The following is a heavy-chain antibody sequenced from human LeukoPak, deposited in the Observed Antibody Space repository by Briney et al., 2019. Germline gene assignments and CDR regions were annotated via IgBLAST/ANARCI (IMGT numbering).Heavy chain of an antibody. CDR1: GFTFSSYW. V-gene: IGHV3-74*01. D-gene: IGHD2-2*02. CDR3: ATIPLKGSEYFPH. J-gene: IGHJ1*01. CDR2: INSDGSST. Sequence: PGGSLRLSCAASGFTFSSYWMHWVRQAPGKGLVWVSRINSDGSSTSYADSVKGRFTISRDNSNNTLYLQMNSLRAEDTAIYYCATIPLKGSEYFPHWGQGTLVTVSS.